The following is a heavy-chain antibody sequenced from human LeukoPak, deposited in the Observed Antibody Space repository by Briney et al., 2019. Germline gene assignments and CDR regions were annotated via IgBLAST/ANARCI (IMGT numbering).Heavy chain of an antibody. CDR3: AGLIDYGGNLRDY. CDR1: GYTFTGYY. D-gene: IGHD4-23*01. Sequence: ASVKVSCKASGYTFTGYYMHWVRQAPGQGLEWMGWINPNSGGTNYAQKFQGRVTMTRDTSISTAYMELSRLRSDDTAVYYCAGLIDYGGNLRDYWGQGTLVTVSS. V-gene: IGHV1-2*02. CDR2: INPNSGGT. J-gene: IGHJ4*02.